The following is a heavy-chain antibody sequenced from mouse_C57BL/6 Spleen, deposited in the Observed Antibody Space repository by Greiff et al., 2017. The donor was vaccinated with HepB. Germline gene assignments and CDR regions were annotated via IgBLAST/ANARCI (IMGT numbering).Heavy chain of an antibody. CDR3: ARIYYYGSSCEGGAMDC. V-gene: IGHV1-7*01. CDR2: INPSSGYT. Sequence: VQLQQSGAELAKPGASVKLSCKASGYTFTSYWMHWVKQRPGQGLEWIGYINPSSGYTKYNQKFKDKATLTADKSSSTAYMQLNSLTYEESAVYYCARIYYYGSSCEGGAMDCWGQGTSVTVSS. CDR1: GYTFTSYW. D-gene: IGHD1-1*01. J-gene: IGHJ4*01.